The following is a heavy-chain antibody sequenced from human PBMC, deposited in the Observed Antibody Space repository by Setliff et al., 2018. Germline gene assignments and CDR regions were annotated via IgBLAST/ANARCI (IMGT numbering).Heavy chain of an antibody. J-gene: IGHJ4*02. D-gene: IGHD3-3*01. CDR1: GYTFTTYY. V-gene: IGHV1-46*01. CDR3: ARESTAKNFWGEYSDY. Sequence: ASVKVSCKASGYTFTTYYMHWVRQAPGQGLEWMGVINPGDGSTTYAQKFQGRVKMTRDTSTNTVYMQLNSLRFEDRAVYYCARESTAKNFWGEYSDYWGQGTLVTVSS. CDR2: INPGDGST.